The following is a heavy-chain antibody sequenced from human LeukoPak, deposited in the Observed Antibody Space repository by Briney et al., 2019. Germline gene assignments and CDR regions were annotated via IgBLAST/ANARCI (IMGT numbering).Heavy chain of an antibody. V-gene: IGHV2-70*04. CDR1: GFSLNTHGMR. CDR3: ARIMQEAFDI. CDR2: IDWDDDK. J-gene: IGHJ3*02. Sequence: SGPTLVKPTQSLTLTCAFSGFSLNTHGMRVSWIRQPPGKALEWLARIDWDDDKFYTTSLKTRLTTSKDTSKNQVVLTMTNMDPVDTATYYCARIMQEAFDIWGQGTMVTVSS.